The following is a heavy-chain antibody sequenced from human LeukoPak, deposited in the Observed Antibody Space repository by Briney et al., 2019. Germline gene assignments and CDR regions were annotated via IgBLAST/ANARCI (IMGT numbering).Heavy chain of an antibody. CDR3: AKDNHGSSWSRFDP. CDR2: ISWNSGSI. Sequence: PGGSLRLSCAASGFTFDDYAMHWVRQAPGKGLEWVSGISWNSGSIGYADSVKGRFTISRDNAKNSLYLQMNSLRAEDTALYYCAKDNHGSSWSRFDPWAREPWSPSPQ. D-gene: IGHD6-13*01. V-gene: IGHV3-9*01. J-gene: IGHJ5*02. CDR1: GFTFDDYA.